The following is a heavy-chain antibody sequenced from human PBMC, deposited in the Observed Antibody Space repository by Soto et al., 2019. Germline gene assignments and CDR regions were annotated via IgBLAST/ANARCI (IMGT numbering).Heavy chain of an antibody. J-gene: IGHJ4*02. V-gene: IGHV3-30-3*01. CDR3: AKDRTGGQLQWLVLDN. CDR2: ISYDGSNK. D-gene: IGHD6-19*01. CDR1: GFTFSSYA. Sequence: QVQLVESGGGVVQPGRSLRLSCAASGFTFSSYALHWVRQAPGKGLECVALISYDGSNKYYADSVKGRFTISRDDSKNPLYLQMNSLRTEDTAVYYCAKDRTGGQLQWLVLDNWGQGTLVTVSS.